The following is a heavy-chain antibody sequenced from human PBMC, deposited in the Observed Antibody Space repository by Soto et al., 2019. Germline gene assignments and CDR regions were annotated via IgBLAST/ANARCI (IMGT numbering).Heavy chain of an antibody. D-gene: IGHD3-22*01. CDR3: AAGLGYDSSGYYR. CDR1: GFRFSDYG. CDR2: ITKTGRST. V-gene: IGHV3-21*01. Sequence: PGGSLRLSCATSGFRFSDYGINWVRQAPGKGLEWVSGITKTGRSTFLADSVRGRFTISRDNAKNSLYLQMNSLRAEDTAVYYCAAGLGYDSSGYYRWGQGTLVTVSS. J-gene: IGHJ5*02.